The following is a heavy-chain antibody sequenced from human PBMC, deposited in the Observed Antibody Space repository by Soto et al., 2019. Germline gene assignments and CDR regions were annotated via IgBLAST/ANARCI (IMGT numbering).Heavy chain of an antibody. J-gene: IGHJ6*02. CDR3: ARDGNYYGSGDYYYGMDV. CDR2: IYSGGST. D-gene: IGHD3-10*01. Sequence: EVQLVESGGGLIQPGGSLRLSCAASGFTVSSNYMSWVRQAPGKGLEWVSVIYSGGSTYYADSVKGRFTISRDNSKNTMYRQMNSLRAEDTAVYYCARDGNYYGSGDYYYGMDVWGQGTTVTVSS. CDR1: GFTVSSNY. V-gene: IGHV3-53*01.